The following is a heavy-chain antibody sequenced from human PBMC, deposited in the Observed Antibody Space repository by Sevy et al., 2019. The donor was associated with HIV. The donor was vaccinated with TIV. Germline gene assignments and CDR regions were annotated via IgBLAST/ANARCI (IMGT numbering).Heavy chain of an antibody. CDR3: ARDRDDYASGRRHPYYYYHGMDV. V-gene: IGHV3-21*01. Sequence: GGSLRLSCTTSGFTFSAYAMHWVRQAPGKGLEWVSSISSRSTYIYYADSVKGRFTISRDNAKNSMFLQMNSLRPEDTAVYYCARDRDDYASGRRHPYYYYHGMDVWGQGTTVTVSS. J-gene: IGHJ6*02. CDR1: GFTFSAYA. D-gene: IGHD3-10*01. CDR2: ISSRSTYI.